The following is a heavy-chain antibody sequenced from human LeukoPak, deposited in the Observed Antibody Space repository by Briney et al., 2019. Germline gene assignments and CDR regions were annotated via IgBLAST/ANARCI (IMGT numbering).Heavy chain of an antibody. CDR3: AETTVTNYYYYMDV. CDR2: INHSGST. CDR1: GVSFSGYY. Sequence: SETLSLTCAVYGVSFSGYYWGWIHQPPGKGLEWIGEINHSGSTNYNPSLKSRVTISVDTSKNQFSLKLSSVTAADTAVYYCAETTVTNYYYYMDVWGKGTTVTVSS. J-gene: IGHJ6*03. V-gene: IGHV4-34*01. D-gene: IGHD4-11*01.